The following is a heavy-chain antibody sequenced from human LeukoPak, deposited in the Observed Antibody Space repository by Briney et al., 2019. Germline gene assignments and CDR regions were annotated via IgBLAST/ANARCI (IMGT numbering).Heavy chain of an antibody. CDR2: IYYSGST. D-gene: IGHD4-17*01. J-gene: IGHJ5*02. Sequence: SETLSLTCTVSGGSISSSSYYWGWIRQPPGKGLEWIGSIYYSGSTYYNPSLKSRVTISVDTSKNQFSLKLSSVTAADTAVYYCARDGRTAVTTHSNWFDPWGQGTLVTVSS. CDR3: ARDGRTAVTTHSNWFDP. V-gene: IGHV4-39*02. CDR1: GGSISSSSYY.